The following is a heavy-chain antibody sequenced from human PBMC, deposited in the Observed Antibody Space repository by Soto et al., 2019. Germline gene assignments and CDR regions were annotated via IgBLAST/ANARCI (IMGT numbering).Heavy chain of an antibody. J-gene: IGHJ1*01. CDR3: ARGIGLLLKSEYFRH. D-gene: IGHD3-22*01. CDR2: INAGNGNT. Sequence: GTSVKVSCKASGYTLTSYAMHWVRQAPGQRLEWMGWINAGNGNTKYSQKFQGRVTITRDTSASTAYMELSSLRSEDTAVYYCARGIGLLLKSEYFRHWGQGTLVTVSS. CDR1: GYTLTSYA. V-gene: IGHV1-3*01.